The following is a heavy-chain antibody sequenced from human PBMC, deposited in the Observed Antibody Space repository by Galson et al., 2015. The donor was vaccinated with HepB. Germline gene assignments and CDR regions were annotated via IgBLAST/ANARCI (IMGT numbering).Heavy chain of an antibody. CDR3: ARRVGATKRDAFDI. J-gene: IGHJ3*02. Sequence: SVKVSCKASGYTFTSYGISWVRQAPGQGLEWMGWISAYNGNTNYAQKLQGRVTMTTDTSTSTAYMELRSLRSDDTAVYYCARRVGATKRDAFDIWGQGTMVTVSS. V-gene: IGHV1-18*01. CDR2: ISAYNGNT. D-gene: IGHD1-26*01. CDR1: GYTFTSYG.